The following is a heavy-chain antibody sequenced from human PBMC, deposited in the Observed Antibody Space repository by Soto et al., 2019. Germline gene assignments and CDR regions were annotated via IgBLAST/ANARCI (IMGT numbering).Heavy chain of an antibody. J-gene: IGHJ4*02. CDR3: ARARGSSSSDY. CDR1: GGPMSSGGYY. Sequence: ASETLSLTCTVSGGPMSSGGYYWSWIRQHPGKGLEWIGYIHYSGSTYYNPSLKSRVTISVDTSKSQFSLKLSSVTAADTAVYYCARARGSSSSDYWGQGTLVTVSS. V-gene: IGHV4-31*03. D-gene: IGHD6-13*01. CDR2: IHYSGST.